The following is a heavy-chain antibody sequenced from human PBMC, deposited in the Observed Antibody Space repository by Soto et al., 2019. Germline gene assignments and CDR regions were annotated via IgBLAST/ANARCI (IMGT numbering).Heavy chain of an antibody. J-gene: IGHJ6*03. CDR3: ARGITISPDPREYYYYMDV. CDR1: GFTFSSYW. V-gene: IGHV3-74*01. Sequence: EVQLVEPGGGLVQPGGSLRLSCAASGFTFSSYWMHWVRQAPGKGLVWVSRINSDGSSTSYADSVKGRFTISRDNAKNTLYLQMNSLRAEDTAVYYCARGITISPDPREYYYYMDVWGKGTTVTVSS. CDR2: INSDGSST. D-gene: IGHD3-3*01.